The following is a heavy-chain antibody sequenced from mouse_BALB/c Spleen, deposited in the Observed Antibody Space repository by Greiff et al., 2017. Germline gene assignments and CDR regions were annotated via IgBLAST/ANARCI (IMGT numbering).Heavy chain of an antibody. J-gene: IGHJ3*01. CDR3: TRTTATSWFAY. V-gene: IGHV6-6*02. Sequence: EVKLVESGGGLVQPGGSMKLSCVASGFTFSNYWMNWVRQSPEKGLEWVAEIRLKSNNYATHYAESVKGRFTISRDDSKSSVYLQMNNLRAEDTGIYYCTRTTATSWFAYWGQGTLVTVSA. CDR2: IRLKSNNYAT. CDR1: GFTFSNYW. D-gene: IGHD1-2*01.